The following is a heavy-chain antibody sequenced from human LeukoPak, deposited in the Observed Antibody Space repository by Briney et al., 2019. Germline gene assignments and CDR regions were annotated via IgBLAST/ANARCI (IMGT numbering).Heavy chain of an antibody. V-gene: IGHV3-30-3*01. CDR1: GFTFSSYA. D-gene: IGHD5-18*01. Sequence: GGSLRLSCAASGFTFSSYAMHWVRQAPGKGLGWVAVISYNGSNKYYADSVKGRFTLSRDNSKNTLYLQMNSLRAEDTAVYYCASDMRWSNEYSYGFLLDYWGQGTLVTVSS. CDR2: ISYNGSNK. J-gene: IGHJ4*02. CDR3: ASDMRWSNEYSYGFLLDY.